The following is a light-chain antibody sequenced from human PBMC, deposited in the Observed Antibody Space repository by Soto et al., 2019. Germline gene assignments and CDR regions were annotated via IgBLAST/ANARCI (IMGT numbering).Light chain of an antibody. CDR2: DVY. J-gene: IGKJ2*01. Sequence: DLQMTQSQSSLSASVGDRVTVTCRARQNIGSYLNWYQQKPGKAHKLLIYDVYSLQTGVPSRFSGDGSGTDFTLTISGLQPEDFATYYCQQSFRAPRTFGQGTTLQIQ. CDR1: QNIGSY. V-gene: IGKV1-39*01. CDR3: QQSFRAPRT.